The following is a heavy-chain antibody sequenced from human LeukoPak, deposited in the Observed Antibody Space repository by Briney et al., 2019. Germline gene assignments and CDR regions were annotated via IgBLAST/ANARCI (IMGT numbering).Heavy chain of an antibody. Sequence: ASVKVSCKASRYTFTSYDINWVRQATGQGLEWMGWMNPNSGNTGYAQKFQGRVTMTRNTSISTAYMELSSLRSEGTAVYYCARGIGYCSSTSCYTDYWGQGTLVTVSS. CDR2: MNPNSGNT. V-gene: IGHV1-8*01. CDR1: RYTFTSYD. J-gene: IGHJ4*02. CDR3: ARGIGYCSSTSCYTDY. D-gene: IGHD2-2*02.